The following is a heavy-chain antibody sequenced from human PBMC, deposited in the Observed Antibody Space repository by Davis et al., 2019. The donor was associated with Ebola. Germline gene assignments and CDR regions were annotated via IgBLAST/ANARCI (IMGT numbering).Heavy chain of an antibody. CDR1: GGTFSSYA. Sequence: AASVKLSCKASGGTFSSYAISWVRQAPGQGLEWMGGIIPIFGTANYAQKFQGRVTITADESTSTAYMELSSLRSEDTAVYYCARCVRTRYGMDVWGQGTTVTVSS. CDR3: ARCVRTRYGMDV. V-gene: IGHV1-69*13. D-gene: IGHD2-8*01. J-gene: IGHJ6*02. CDR2: IIPIFGTA.